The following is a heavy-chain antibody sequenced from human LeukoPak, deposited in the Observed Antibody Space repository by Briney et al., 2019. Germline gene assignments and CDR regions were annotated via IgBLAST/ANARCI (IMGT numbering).Heavy chain of an antibody. CDR2: ISSSSGTI. CDR1: GFTFSSYN. CDR3: ARSYGSGSYYNVLGY. D-gene: IGHD3-10*01. Sequence: PGGSLRLSCAASGFTFSSYNMNWVRQAPGKGLEWVSYISSSSGTIYYADSLKGGFTISRDNAKTSLYLQMNSLRAEDTAVYYCARSYGSGSYYNVLGYWGQGTLVTVSS. V-gene: IGHV3-48*01. J-gene: IGHJ4*02.